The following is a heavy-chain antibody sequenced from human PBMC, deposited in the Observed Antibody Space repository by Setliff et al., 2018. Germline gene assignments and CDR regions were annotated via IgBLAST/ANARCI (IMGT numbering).Heavy chain of an antibody. CDR3: VRHPYYDSSGYYSYFDY. CDR1: GYTFTNYW. CDR2: LKPGDSGI. V-gene: IGHV5-51*01. Sequence: PGESLTLSCQGSGYTFTNYWIGWVRQMPGKGLEWMGILKPGDSGIRYSPSFQGQVTLSADTSIATAYLHWTSLKASGTAMYYCVRHPYYDSSGYYSYFDYWGQGALVTVSS. D-gene: IGHD3-22*01. J-gene: IGHJ4*02.